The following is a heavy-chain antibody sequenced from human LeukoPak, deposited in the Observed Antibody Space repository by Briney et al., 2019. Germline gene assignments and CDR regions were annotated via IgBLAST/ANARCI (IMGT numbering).Heavy chain of an antibody. D-gene: IGHD3-22*01. CDR1: GYTFTSYY. CDR3: ARAPITMIVVVITTNDAFDI. CDR2: INPSGGST. V-gene: IGHV1-46*01. Sequence: EASVKVSCKASGYTFTSYYMHWVRQAPGQGLEWMGIINPSGGSTSYAQKFQGRVTMTRDMSTSTVYMELSSLRSEDTAVYYCARAPITMIVVVITTNDAFDIWGQGTMATVSS. J-gene: IGHJ3*02.